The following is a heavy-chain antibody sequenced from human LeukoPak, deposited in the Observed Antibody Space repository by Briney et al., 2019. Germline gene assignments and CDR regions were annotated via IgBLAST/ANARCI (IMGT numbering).Heavy chain of an antibody. V-gene: IGHV3-74*01. J-gene: IGHJ4*02. CDR2: INSDGSTT. D-gene: IGHD6-13*01. Sequence: GGSLRLSCAASGFIFSSYWMHWVRKAPGKGLVWVSRINSDGSTTTYADSVKGRFTISRDNAKNTLYLQMNSLRAEDTAVYYCARDVTIYSSSWFDYWGQGTLVTVSS. CDR1: GFIFSSYW. CDR3: ARDVTIYSSSWFDY.